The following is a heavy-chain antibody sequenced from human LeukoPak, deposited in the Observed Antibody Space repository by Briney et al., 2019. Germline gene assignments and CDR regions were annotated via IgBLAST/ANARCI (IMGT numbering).Heavy chain of an antibody. D-gene: IGHD1-26*01. CDR1: GFTFTAYY. V-gene: IGHV1-2*02. CDR3: ARGSIVGATFDYFDY. J-gene: IGHJ4*02. Sequence: VASVKVSCKASGFTFTAYYMHWVRQAPGQGLEWMGWINPNSGGTNYAQKFQGRVTMTRDTSISTAYMELSRLRSDDTAVYYCARGSIVGATFDYFDYWGQGTLVTVSS. CDR2: INPNSGGT.